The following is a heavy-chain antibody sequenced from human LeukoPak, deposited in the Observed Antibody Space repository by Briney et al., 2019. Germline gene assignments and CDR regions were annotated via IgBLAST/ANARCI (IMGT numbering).Heavy chain of an antibody. CDR1: GFTLSHYN. J-gene: IGHJ4*02. Sequence: GGSLRLSCAASGFTLSHYNMNWVRQAPGKGLEWVASISSGSYYIYYADSVKGRFTISRDNGKNSLFLQMSSLRAEDTAVYYCARAGENSGYYYYPDYWGQGALVTVSS. D-gene: IGHD3-22*01. CDR2: ISSGSYYI. CDR3: ARAGENSGYYYYPDY. V-gene: IGHV3-21*06.